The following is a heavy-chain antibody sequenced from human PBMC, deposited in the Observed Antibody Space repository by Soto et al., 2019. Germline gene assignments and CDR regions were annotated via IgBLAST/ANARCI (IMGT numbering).Heavy chain of an antibody. Sequence: PGGSLRLSCAASGFTFSSYSMNWVRQAPGKGLEWVSYISSSSSTIYYADSVKGRFTISRDNAKNSLYLQMNSLRAEDTAVYYCARDSGYSYGLLDYWAQRTLVTVSS. CDR1: GFTFSSYS. CDR3: ARDSGYSYGLLDY. J-gene: IGHJ4*02. D-gene: IGHD5-18*01. V-gene: IGHV3-48*01. CDR2: ISSSSSTI.